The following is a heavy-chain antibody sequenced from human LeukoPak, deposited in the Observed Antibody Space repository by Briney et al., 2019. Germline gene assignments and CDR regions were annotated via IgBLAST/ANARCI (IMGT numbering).Heavy chain of an antibody. V-gene: IGHV5-51*01. J-gene: IGHJ1*01. CDR3: ARWAYYDSSGSPEDFQH. D-gene: IGHD3-22*01. CDR2: IYPGDSDT. Sequence: EXXKISXKGSGYSFTSYWIGWVRRLPGRGLEWMXXIYPGDSDTRYSPSFQGQVTISADKSISTAYLQWSSLKASDTAMYYCARWAYYDSSGSPEDFQHWGQGTLVTVSS. CDR1: GYSFTSYW.